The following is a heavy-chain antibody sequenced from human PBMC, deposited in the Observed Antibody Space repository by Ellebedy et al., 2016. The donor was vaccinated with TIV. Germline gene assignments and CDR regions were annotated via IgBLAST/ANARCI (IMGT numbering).Heavy chain of an antibody. J-gene: IGHJ4*02. CDR3: ARDGMDCSGGSCYSPYFDY. CDR1: GFIFSSYS. Sequence: PGGSLRLSCAASGFIFSSYSMSWVRRAPGKGLEWVANINQDGTEQHYVDSVKGRFTVSRDSAKNSLYLQMNSLRAEDTAVYYCARDGMDCSGGSCYSPYFDYWGQGTLVTVSS. CDR2: INQDGTEQ. D-gene: IGHD2-15*01. V-gene: IGHV3-7*01.